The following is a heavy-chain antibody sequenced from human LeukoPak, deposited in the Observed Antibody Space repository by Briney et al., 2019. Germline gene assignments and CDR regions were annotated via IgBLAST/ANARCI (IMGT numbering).Heavy chain of an antibody. CDR3: ARGPDYYDSSGYYYGWFDP. Sequence: EAGGSLRLSCAASEFTFSSYEMNWVRQVPGKGREWVSYISSSGSTIYYADSVKGRFTISRDNAKNSLYLQMNSLRAEDTAVYYCARGPDYYDSSGYYYGWFDPWGQGTLVTVSS. D-gene: IGHD3-22*01. V-gene: IGHV3-48*03. CDR1: EFTFSSYE. J-gene: IGHJ5*02. CDR2: ISSSGSTI.